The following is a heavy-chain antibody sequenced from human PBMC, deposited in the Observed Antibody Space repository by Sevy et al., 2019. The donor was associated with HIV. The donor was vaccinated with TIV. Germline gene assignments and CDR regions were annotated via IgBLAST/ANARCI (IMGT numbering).Heavy chain of an antibody. D-gene: IGHD1-26*01. CDR3: ARWQLSRIVGESSDNFDV. Sequence: SETLSLTCTVSGYSITSGYYWGWVRQPPGKGLEYIATIYHRGGTYYNPSLKSRVTISIDTSKNQFSLKLRSVTAADTAVYYCARWQLSRIVGESSDNFDVWGQGTMVTVSS. CDR2: IYHRGGT. CDR1: GYSITSGYY. J-gene: IGHJ3*01. V-gene: IGHV4-38-2*02.